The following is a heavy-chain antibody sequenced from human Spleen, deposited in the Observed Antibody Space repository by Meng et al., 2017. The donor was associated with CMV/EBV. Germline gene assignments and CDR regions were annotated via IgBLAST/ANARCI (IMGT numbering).Heavy chain of an antibody. Sequence: GESLKISCAASGFTFDDYAMHWVRQAPGKGLEWVSLINWDGGSTYYADSVKGRFTISRDNSKNTLYLQMNSLRAEDTAVYYCARAKTDSDFWSGYDYWGQGTLVTVS. CDR1: GFTFDDYA. CDR3: ARAKTDSDFWSGYDY. D-gene: IGHD3-3*01. V-gene: IGHV3-43D*03. CDR2: INWDGGST. J-gene: IGHJ4*02.